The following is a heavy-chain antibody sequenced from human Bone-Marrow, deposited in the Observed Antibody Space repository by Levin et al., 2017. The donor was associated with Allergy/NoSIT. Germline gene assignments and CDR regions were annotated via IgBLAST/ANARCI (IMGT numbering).Heavy chain of an antibody. Sequence: NPGGSLRLSCDVSGSRISSGSYWSWIRQPPGKGLEWIGYVHPSGHSHFNPSLNSRATISVDTSKNQFSLERTSVTAADTAVYYCARDHYDFFDSYYGWFDPWGQGTLVSVSS. D-gene: IGHD3-3*01. CDR2: VHPSGHS. V-gene: IGHV4-38-2*02. CDR1: GSRISSGSY. J-gene: IGHJ5*02. CDR3: ARDHYDFFDSYYGWFDP.